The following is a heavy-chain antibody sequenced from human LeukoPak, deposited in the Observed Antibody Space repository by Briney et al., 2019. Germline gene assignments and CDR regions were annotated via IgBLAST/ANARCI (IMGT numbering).Heavy chain of an antibody. Sequence: GGSLRLSCAASGFTFSTYAMHWVRQAPGRGLEWVAVISYDGNNKYYADSVKGRFTISRDNSKNTLYLQMNSLRAEDTALYWCVREIIAAAGNGWFDPWGQGTLVTVSS. CDR2: ISYDGNNK. D-gene: IGHD6-13*01. CDR3: VREIIAAAGNGWFDP. CDR1: GFTFSTYA. J-gene: IGHJ5*02. V-gene: IGHV3-30*04.